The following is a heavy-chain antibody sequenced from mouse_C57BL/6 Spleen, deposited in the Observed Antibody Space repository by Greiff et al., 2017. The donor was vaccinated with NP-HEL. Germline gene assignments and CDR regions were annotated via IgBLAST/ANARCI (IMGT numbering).Heavy chain of an antibody. J-gene: IGHJ1*03. V-gene: IGHV1-9*01. CDR1: GYTFTGYW. Sequence: QVQLQQSGAELMKPGASVKLSCKATGYTFTGYWIEWVKQRPGHGLEWIGEILPGSGSTNYNEKFKGKATFTADTSSNTAYMQLSSLTTEDSAIYYCASPLITTVVAPYWYFDVWGTGTTVTVSS. D-gene: IGHD1-1*01. CDR3: ASPLITTVVAPYWYFDV. CDR2: ILPGSGST.